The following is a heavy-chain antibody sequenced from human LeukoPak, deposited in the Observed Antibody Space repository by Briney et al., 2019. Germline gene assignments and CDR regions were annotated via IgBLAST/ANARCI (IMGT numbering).Heavy chain of an antibody. D-gene: IGHD2-2*01. V-gene: IGHV4-59*01. CDR1: GGSISGYY. CDR2: IYYSGST. CDR3: TGAAPHAQSDY. Sequence: SETLSLTCTVSGGSISGYYWSWIRQPPGKGLEWIGYIYYSGSTKYNPSLKSRVTISVDTSKNQFSLKLSSVSAADTAVYYCTGAAPHAQSDYWGKGTLVPVSS. J-gene: IGHJ4*02.